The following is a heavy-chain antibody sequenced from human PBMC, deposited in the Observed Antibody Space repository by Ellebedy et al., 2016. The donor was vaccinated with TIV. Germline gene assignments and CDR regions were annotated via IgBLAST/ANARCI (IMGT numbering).Heavy chain of an antibody. CDR2: IFSSGHT. D-gene: IGHD3-10*01. V-gene: IGHV4-59*08. CDR1: GGSMSSSY. CDR3: ARHNRPEGSLITMFRGARHPSYWYFDL. Sequence: GSLRLSCSVSGGSMSSSYWSWIRQSPDKGLEWIGHIFSSGHTDYNPSLKSRVTISIDTSKSQLSLTLTSMTAADTAVYYCARHNRPEGSLITMFRGARHPSYWYFDLWGRGTLVTVSS. J-gene: IGHJ2*01.